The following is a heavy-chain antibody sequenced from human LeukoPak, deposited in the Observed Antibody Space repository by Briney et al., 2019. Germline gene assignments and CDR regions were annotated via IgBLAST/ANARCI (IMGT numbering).Heavy chain of an antibody. V-gene: IGHV4-4*09. CDR3: ATSNDAKIAPFDH. Sequence: SETLSLTCTVSGISMSAYQWSWVRQSPEKGLEWIGCINTKGETSYNPSLKSRVTTSVDTSKSQFSLRLTSVTAADTAVYYCATSNDAKIAPFDHWGQGAPVTVSS. CDR2: INTKGET. D-gene: IGHD2-21*01. J-gene: IGHJ4*02. CDR1: GISMSAYQ.